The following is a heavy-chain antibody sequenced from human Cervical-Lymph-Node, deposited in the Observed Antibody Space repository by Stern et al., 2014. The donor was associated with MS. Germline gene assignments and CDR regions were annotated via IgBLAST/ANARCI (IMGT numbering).Heavy chain of an antibody. V-gene: IGHV3-9*01. CDR3: VKETSPSYYYGMDV. CDR1: GIPFADSP. J-gene: IGHJ6*02. CDR2: ISWSSTNI. Sequence: EVQLLESGGGLAQPGGSLRLSCAASGIPFADSPMHWVRQAPGKGLQWVSGISWSSTNIAYADSVRGRFTISRDNAKNSLYLQMNSLRPEDTALYYCVKETSPSYYYGMDVWGQGTTVSVSS.